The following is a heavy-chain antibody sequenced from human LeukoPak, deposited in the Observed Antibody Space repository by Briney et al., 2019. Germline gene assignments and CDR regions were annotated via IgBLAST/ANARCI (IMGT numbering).Heavy chain of an antibody. V-gene: IGHV4-59*01. Sequence: SKTLSLTCTVSGGSISSYYWSWIRQSPGKGLEWIGYIYYSGSTNYNPSLKSRVTISVDTSKNQFSLKLSSVTAADTAVYYCARGGYSYGSLFAFDIWGQGTMVTVSS. D-gene: IGHD5-18*01. CDR1: GGSISSYY. CDR3: ARGGYSYGSLFAFDI. J-gene: IGHJ3*02. CDR2: IYYSGST.